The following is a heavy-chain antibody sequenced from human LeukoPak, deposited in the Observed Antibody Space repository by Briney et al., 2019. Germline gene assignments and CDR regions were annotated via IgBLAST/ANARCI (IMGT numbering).Heavy chain of an antibody. D-gene: IGHD6-13*01. CDR2: IKQDGSEK. J-gene: IGHJ4*02. V-gene: IGHV3-7*01. CDR3: AREPRGYSSSIDY. Sequence: PGGSLRLSCAASGFTFSSYWMSWVRQAPGKGLEWVANIKQDGSEKYYVVSVKGRFTISRDNAKNSLYLQMNSLRAEDTAVYYCAREPRGYSSSIDYWGQGTLVTVSS. CDR1: GFTFSSYW.